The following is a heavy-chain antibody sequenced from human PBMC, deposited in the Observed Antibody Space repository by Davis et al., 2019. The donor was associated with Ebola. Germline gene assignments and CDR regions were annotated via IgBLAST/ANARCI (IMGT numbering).Heavy chain of an antibody. CDR3: ARSYSSGWYPRYYGMDV. Sequence: GRSLRLSCAASGFTFSDYYMSWIRQAPGKVLEWLSYISSSGSTIYYADSVKGRFTISRDNAKNSLYLQMNSLRDEDTAVYYCARSYSSGWYPRYYGMDVWGQGTTVTVSS. V-gene: IGHV3-11*01. J-gene: IGHJ6*02. D-gene: IGHD6-19*01. CDR1: GFTFSDYY. CDR2: ISSSGSTI.